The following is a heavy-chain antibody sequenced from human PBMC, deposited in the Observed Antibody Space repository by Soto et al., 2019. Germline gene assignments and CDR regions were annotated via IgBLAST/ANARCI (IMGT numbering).Heavy chain of an antibody. Sequence: QVQLVQSGAEVKKPGASVKLSCKASGYTFIDYFLHWVRQAPGQGLEWMGMINPGGGRPTYTQRFXGXVXXTRDTSTSTIYMELNNLTSEDTAVYYCARVECGYDFGGFDYWGQGTLVTVSS. D-gene: IGHD5-12*01. CDR2: INPGGGRP. J-gene: IGHJ4*02. CDR3: ARVECGYDFGGFDY. V-gene: IGHV1-46*01. CDR1: GYTFIDYF.